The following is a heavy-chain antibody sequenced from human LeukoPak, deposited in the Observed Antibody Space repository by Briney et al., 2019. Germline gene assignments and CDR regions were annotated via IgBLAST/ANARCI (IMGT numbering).Heavy chain of an antibody. Sequence: GASVKVSCKTSGYTFTKYLIHWVRQAPGQGLEWVGTINPNGDATNYAPRLQGRLTLTQDTSTSTVYMELRGLIPDDTTVYYCARPLFCAFDNCGYWLDPWGPGTLVTVSS. CDR2: INPNGDAT. D-gene: IGHD1-20*01. CDR3: ARPLFCAFDNCGYWLDP. V-gene: IGHV1-46*01. J-gene: IGHJ5*02. CDR1: GYTFTKYL.